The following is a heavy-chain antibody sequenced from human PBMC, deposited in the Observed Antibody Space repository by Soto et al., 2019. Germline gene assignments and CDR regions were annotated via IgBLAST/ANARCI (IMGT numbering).Heavy chain of an antibody. D-gene: IGHD3-22*01. CDR1: GYTFTNND. J-gene: IGHJ4*02. CDR2: VNPGSGDT. CDR3: ARGGSGYTWFNEF. Sequence: QVQLVQSGAEVKKPGASVKVSCKASGYTFTNNDVSWVRQATGQGLEWMGWVNPGSGDTGYAQKFQGRLTMTRDISIATAYMELNSLTSEDTAIYYCARGGSGYTWFNEFWGQGTLVTVSS. V-gene: IGHV1-8*01.